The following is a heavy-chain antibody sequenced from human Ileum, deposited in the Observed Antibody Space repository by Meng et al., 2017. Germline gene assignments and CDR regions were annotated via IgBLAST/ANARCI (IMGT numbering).Heavy chain of an antibody. D-gene: IGHD3-10*02. CDR3: ARADYVRYFDL. V-gene: IGHV4-4*02. CDR1: GGSIESNTG. Sequence: QGKLQASGPGLVKPSETLSLTCAVYGGSIESNTGWTWLRQPPGQGLEWIGEVYHSGSTHYNPSLQSRVTISIDNSKNRFSLSLNSVTAADTAIYYCARADYVRYFDLWGRGTLVTASS. J-gene: IGHJ2*01. CDR2: VYHSGST.